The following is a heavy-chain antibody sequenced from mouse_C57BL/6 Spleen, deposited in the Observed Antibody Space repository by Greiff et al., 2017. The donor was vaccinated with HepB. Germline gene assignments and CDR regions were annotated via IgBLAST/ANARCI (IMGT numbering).Heavy chain of an antibody. CDR1: GYSFTGYY. V-gene: IGHV1-42*01. CDR2: INPSTGGT. J-gene: IGHJ2*01. D-gene: IGHD3-2*02. CDR3: AREGSSGYSDY. Sequence: EVKLMESGPELVKPGASVKISCKASGYSFTGYYMNWVKQSPEKSLEWIGEINPSTGGTTYNQKFKAKATLTVDKSSSTAYMQLKSLTSEDSAVYYCAREGSSGYSDYWGQGTTLTVSS.